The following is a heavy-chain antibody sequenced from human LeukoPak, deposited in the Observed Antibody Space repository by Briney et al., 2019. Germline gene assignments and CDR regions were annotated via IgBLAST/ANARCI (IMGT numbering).Heavy chain of an antibody. J-gene: IGHJ5*02. CDR2: IYPGDSDT. CDR1: GYSFTSYW. V-gene: IGHV5-51*01. Sequence: GESLKISCKGSGYSFTSYWIGWVRQMPGKGLEWMGIIYPGDSDTRYSPSFQGQVAISADKSISTAYLQRSSLKASDTAMYYCARQGVPAALYSWFDPWGQGTLVTVSS. CDR3: ARQGVPAALYSWFDP. D-gene: IGHD2-2*01.